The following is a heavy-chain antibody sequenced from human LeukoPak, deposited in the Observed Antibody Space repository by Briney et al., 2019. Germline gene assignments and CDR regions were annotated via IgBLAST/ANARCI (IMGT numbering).Heavy chain of an antibody. CDR3: ARDLQLVATNYY. CDR1: GYSISSGYY. J-gene: IGHJ4*02. D-gene: IGHD5-12*01. CDR2: IYHSGST. Sequence: SETLSLTCTVSGYSISSGYYWGWIRQPPGKGLEWIGSIYHSGSTYYNPSLKSRVTISVDTSKNQFSLKLSSVTAADTAVYYCARDLQLVATNYYWGQGTLVTVSS. V-gene: IGHV4-38-2*02.